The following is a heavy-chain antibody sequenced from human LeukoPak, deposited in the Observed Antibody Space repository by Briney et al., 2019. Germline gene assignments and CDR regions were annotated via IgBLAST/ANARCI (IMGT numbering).Heavy chain of an antibody. CDR1: GFTFSSYS. Sequence: GGSXRLSCAASGFTFSSYSMNWVRQXPGKGLEWVSSISSSSSYIYYADSVKGRFTISRDNAKNSLYLQMNSLRAEDTAVYYCARINSGWYYFDYWGQGTLVTVSS. CDR2: ISSSSSYI. V-gene: IGHV3-21*01. J-gene: IGHJ4*02. D-gene: IGHD6-19*01. CDR3: ARINSGWYYFDY.